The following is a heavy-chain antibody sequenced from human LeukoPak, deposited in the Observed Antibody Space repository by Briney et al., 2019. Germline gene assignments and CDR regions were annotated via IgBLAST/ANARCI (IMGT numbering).Heavy chain of an antibody. CDR3: AKDIRVWGSYRYPCLDY. V-gene: IGHV3-30*18. D-gene: IGHD3-16*02. CDR2: ISYDGDNK. Sequence: GGSLRLSCAASGFSFSSYGMHWVRQAPGKGLEWVAVISYDGDNKYYADSVNGRFTISRDNSKNTLSLQMDSLRAEDTAVYYCAKDIRVWGSYRYPCLDYWGQGTLVTFSA. J-gene: IGHJ4*02. CDR1: GFSFSSYG.